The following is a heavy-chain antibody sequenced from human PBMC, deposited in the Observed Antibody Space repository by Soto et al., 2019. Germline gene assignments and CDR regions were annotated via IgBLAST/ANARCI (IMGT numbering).Heavy chain of an antibody. D-gene: IGHD3-3*01. CDR2: ISYDGSNK. J-gene: IGHJ6*02. CDR1: GFTFSSYA. Sequence: GGSLRLSCAASGFTFSSYAMHGVRQAPGKGLEWVAVISYDGSNKYYADSVKGRFTISRDNSKNTLYLQMNSLRAEDTAVYYCARGRGVAIFGVVRGDGMDVWGQGTTVTVSS. CDR3: ARGRGVAIFGVVRGDGMDV. V-gene: IGHV3-30-3*01.